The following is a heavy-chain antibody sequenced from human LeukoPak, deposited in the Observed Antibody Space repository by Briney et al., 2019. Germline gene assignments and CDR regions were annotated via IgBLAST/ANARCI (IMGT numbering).Heavy chain of an antibody. CDR1: DYSISSGYY. Sequence: SETLSLTCRVSDYSISSGYYWGWIRQPPGKGLEWIGSVYHSATTYYNPSLKSRATISVDTSKNQFSLKLMSVTAADTAVYYCARDSGTTGEVKFDPWGQGTLVTVSS. D-gene: IGHD3-10*01. J-gene: IGHJ5*02. CDR3: ARDSGTTGEVKFDP. CDR2: VYHSATT. V-gene: IGHV4-38-2*02.